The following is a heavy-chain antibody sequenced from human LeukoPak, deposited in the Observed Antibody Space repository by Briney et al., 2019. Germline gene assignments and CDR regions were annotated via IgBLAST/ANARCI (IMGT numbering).Heavy chain of an antibody. D-gene: IGHD6-13*01. Sequence: GGSLRLSCAASGFTFSSYGMHWVRQAPGKGLEGVAVISYDGSNKYYADSVKGRFTISRDNSKNTLYLQMNSLRAEDTAVYYCAKDRSSSFYYYYYYGMDVWGQGTTVTVSS. V-gene: IGHV3-30*18. J-gene: IGHJ6*02. CDR3: AKDRSSSFYYYYYYGMDV. CDR1: GFTFSSYG. CDR2: ISYDGSNK.